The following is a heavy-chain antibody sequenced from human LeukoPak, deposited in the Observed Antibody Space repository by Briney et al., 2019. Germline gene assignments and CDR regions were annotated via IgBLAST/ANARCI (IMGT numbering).Heavy chain of an antibody. CDR2: INHSGST. Sequence: SETLSLTCAVFGGSFSGHYWTWIRQPPGRGLEWIGEINHSGSTNYNPSLKSRVTISVDTSKNQFSLKLSSVTAADTAVYYCARGTAPAPGYWGQGSLVTVSS. J-gene: IGHJ4*02. D-gene: IGHD2-21*02. V-gene: IGHV4-34*01. CDR3: ARGTAPAPGY. CDR1: GGSFSGHY.